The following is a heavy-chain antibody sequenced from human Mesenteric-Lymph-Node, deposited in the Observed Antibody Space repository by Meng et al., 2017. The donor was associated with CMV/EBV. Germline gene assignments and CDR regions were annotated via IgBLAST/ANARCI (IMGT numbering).Heavy chain of an antibody. CDR3: ARYTGSSVYYYYGMDV. CDR1: GFTFNIYW. V-gene: IGHV3-7*01. D-gene: IGHD6-6*01. CDR2: IKHDGGEK. Sequence: GGSLRLSCVASGFTFNIYWMSWVRQAPGKGLEWVANIKHDGGEKYYVDSVKGRFTISRDNAKNSLYLQMNSLRAEDTAVYYCARYTGSSVYYYYGMDVWGQGTTVTVSS. J-gene: IGHJ6*02.